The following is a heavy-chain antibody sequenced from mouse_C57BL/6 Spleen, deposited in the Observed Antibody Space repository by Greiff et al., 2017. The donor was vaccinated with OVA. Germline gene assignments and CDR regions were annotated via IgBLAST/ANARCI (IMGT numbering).Heavy chain of an antibody. J-gene: IGHJ3*01. D-gene: IGHD2-4*01. Sequence: QVQLQQSGAELVRPGTSVKVSCKASGYAFTNYLIEWVKQRPGQGLEWIGVINPGSGGTNYNEKFKGKATLTADKSSSTAYMQLSSLTSEDSAVYFCARGWDYDYDGPWFAYWGQGTLVTVSA. CDR1: GYAFTNYL. CDR2: INPGSGGT. V-gene: IGHV1-54*01. CDR3: ARGWDYDYDGPWFAY.